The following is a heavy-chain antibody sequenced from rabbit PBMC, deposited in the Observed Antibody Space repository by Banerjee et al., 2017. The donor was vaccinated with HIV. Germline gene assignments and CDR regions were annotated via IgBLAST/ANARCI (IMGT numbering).Heavy chain of an antibody. D-gene: IGHD8-1*01. V-gene: IGHV1S40*01. CDR3: ARDSGTSFSSYGRDL. CDR2: IGAGVSYTT. CDR1: GFSFTYSDY. Sequence: QSLEESGGDLVKPGASLTLTCTASGFSFTYSDYMCWVRQPPGKGPEWIACIGAGVSYTTYYATWAKGRFTISKTSSTTVTLQMTSLTAADTATYFCARDSGTSFSSYGRDLWGPGTLVT. J-gene: IGHJ6*01.